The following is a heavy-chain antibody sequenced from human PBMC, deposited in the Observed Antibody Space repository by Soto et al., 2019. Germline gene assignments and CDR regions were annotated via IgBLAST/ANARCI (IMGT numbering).Heavy chain of an antibody. CDR1: GFTFSSYS. CDR2: ISTTSAYI. D-gene: IGHD3-16*01. CDR3: VWPGGFDP. Sequence: GGSLRLSCTASGFTFSSYSMNWVRQSPGKGLEWVSSISTTSAYIYYADSVKGRFTISRDNAKNSLYLHMNSLRVEDTAVYYCVWPGGFDPWGQGTLVTVPQ. J-gene: IGHJ5*02. V-gene: IGHV3-21*01.